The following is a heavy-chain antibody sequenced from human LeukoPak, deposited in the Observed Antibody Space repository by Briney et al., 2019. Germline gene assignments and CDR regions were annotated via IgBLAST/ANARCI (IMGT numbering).Heavy chain of an antibody. CDR2: ISSSSSYI. CDR1: GFTFSSYA. Sequence: GGSLRLSCAASGFTFSSYAMSWVRQAPGKGLEWVSSISSSSSYIYYADSVKGRFTISRDNAKNSLYLQMNSLRAEDTAVYYCAREGHYYYYMDVWGKGTTVTISS. J-gene: IGHJ6*03. CDR3: AREGHYYYYMDV. V-gene: IGHV3-21*01.